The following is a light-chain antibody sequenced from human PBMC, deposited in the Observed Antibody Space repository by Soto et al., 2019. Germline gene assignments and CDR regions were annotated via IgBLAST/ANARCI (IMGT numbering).Light chain of an antibody. V-gene: IGLV2-8*01. CDR2: EVT. J-gene: IGLJ3*02. CDR3: TSYVGNDIWV. CDR1: SSDVGAYKY. Sequence: QSALTQPPSASGCPGQSVTISCTGTSSDVGAYKYVSWYQQYPGKAPKLMIYEVTKRPSGVPDRFSGSKSGNTASLTVSGLQAGDEADYYCTSYVGNDIWVFGGGTKLTVL.